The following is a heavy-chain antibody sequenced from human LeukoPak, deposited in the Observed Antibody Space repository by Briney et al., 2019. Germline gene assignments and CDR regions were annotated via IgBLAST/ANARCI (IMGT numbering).Heavy chain of an antibody. CDR3: LRGDRRDY. Sequence: PGGSLRLSCAASGFTFSNYWMHWARQAPGKGLEWVSSIDSSGGYMFYADSVKGRFIISGDNAKDSLYLQMNSLRVEDTAVYYCLRGDRRDYWGQGTLVTVSS. CDR1: GFTFSNYW. CDR2: IDSSGGYM. J-gene: IGHJ4*02. V-gene: IGHV3-21*06.